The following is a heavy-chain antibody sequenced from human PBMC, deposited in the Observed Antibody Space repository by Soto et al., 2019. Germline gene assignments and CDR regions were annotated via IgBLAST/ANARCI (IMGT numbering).Heavy chain of an antibody. J-gene: IGHJ6*03. D-gene: IGHD3-10*01. CDR3: ARAPIHQNGGYYYYYYMDV. Sequence: GGSLRLSCAASGFTFSSYSMNWVRQAPGKGLEWVSSISSSSSYIYYADSVKGRFTISRDNAKNSLYLQMNSLRAEDTAVYYCARAPIHQNGGYYYYYYMDVWGKGTTVTVSS. V-gene: IGHV3-21*01. CDR1: GFTFSSYS. CDR2: ISSSSSYI.